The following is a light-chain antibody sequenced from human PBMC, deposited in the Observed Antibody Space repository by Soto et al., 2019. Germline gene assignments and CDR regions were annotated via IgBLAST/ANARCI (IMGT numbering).Light chain of an antibody. CDR1: QGVSSD. CDR3: LQHNSYPRT. V-gene: IGKV1-17*01. CDR2: AAS. J-gene: IGKJ1*01. Sequence: DIQMTQSPSSLSASVGDRVTITCRASQGVSSDLGWYQQKPGQAPKRLIYAASSLQSGIPARFSGSGSGTEFTLTISSLEPEDFATYYCLQHNSYPRTFGQGTKVDIK.